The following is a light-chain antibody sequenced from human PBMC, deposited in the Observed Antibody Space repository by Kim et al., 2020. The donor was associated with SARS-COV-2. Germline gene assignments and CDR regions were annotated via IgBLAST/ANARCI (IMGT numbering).Light chain of an antibody. V-gene: IGLV2-14*03. CDR1: SSDVGGYNY. Sequence: QSALTQPASVSGSPGQSITISCTGTSSDVGGYNYVSWYQQHPGKAPKLMIYDVSNRPSGVSNRFSGSKSGNTASLTISGLQAEDEADYYCSSYTGSSYVFGTGNKVTVL. CDR2: DVS. J-gene: IGLJ1*01. CDR3: SSYTGSSYV.